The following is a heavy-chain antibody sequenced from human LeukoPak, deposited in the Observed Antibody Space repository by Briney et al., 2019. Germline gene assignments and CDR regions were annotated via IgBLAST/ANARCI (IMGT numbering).Heavy chain of an antibody. J-gene: IGHJ3*02. V-gene: IGHV3-9*01. CDR3: AEEYGGNSNDAFDI. D-gene: IGHD4-23*01. CDR2: ISWNSGSI. CDR1: GFTFDDYA. Sequence: QSGGSLRLSCAASGFTFDDYAMHWVRQAPGKGLEWVSGISWNSGSIGYADSVEGRFTISRDNAKNSLYLQMNSLRAEDTALYYCAEEYGGNSNDAFDIWGQGTMVTVSS.